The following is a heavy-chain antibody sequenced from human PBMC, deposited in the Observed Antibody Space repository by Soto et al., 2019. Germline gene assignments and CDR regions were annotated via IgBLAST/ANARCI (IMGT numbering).Heavy chain of an antibody. V-gene: IGHV1-18*04. CDR1: GYTFTSYG. CDR3: TTLTTRAFDI. D-gene: IGHD4-17*01. CDR2: ISAYNGNT. J-gene: IGHJ3*02. Sequence: GAAVKVSCKASGYTFTSYGISWVRQAPGQGLEWMGWISAYNGNTNYAQKLQGRVTMTTDTSTSTAYMELRSLRSEDTAVYYCTTLTTRAFDIWGQGTMVTVSS.